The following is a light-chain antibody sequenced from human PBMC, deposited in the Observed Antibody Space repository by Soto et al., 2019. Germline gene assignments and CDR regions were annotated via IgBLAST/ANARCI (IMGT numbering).Light chain of an antibody. Sequence: EIVFTQSPGTLSLSPGERATLSCPASQSLSSSYLAWYQQKPGQAPRLLIYGASGRATGIPDRFSGGGSGTDFALTISRLEPEDSAVYYCQQYGSSPQTFGQGTKVDIK. CDR2: GAS. J-gene: IGKJ1*01. CDR1: QSLSSSY. V-gene: IGKV3-20*01. CDR3: QQYGSSPQT.